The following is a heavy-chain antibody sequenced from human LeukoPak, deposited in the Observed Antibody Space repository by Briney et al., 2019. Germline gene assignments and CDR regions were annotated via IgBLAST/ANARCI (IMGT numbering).Heavy chain of an antibody. J-gene: IGHJ3*02. CDR2: ISAYNGNT. CDR3: ARRYQLLGYDAFDI. D-gene: IGHD2-2*01. CDR1: GYTFTSYG. Sequence: EASVKVPCKASGYTFTSYGISWVRQAPGQGLEWMGWISAYNGNTNYAQKLQGRVTMTTDTSTSTAYMELRSLRSDDTAVYYCARRYQLLGYDAFDIWGQGTMVTVSS. V-gene: IGHV1-18*01.